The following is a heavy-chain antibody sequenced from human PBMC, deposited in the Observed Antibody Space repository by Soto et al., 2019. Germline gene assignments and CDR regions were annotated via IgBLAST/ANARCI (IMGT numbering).Heavy chain of an antibody. CDR1: GGTFSSYA. D-gene: IGHD3-22*01. CDR3: ARVMIVVVPHYGNCYYGMDV. Sequence: QVQLVQSGAEVKKPGSSVKVSCKASGGTFSSYAISWVRQAPGQGLEWMGGIIPIFGTANYAQKFQGRVTITADESTSTAYMELSSLRSEDTAVYYCARVMIVVVPHYGNCYYGMDVWGQGTTVTVSS. J-gene: IGHJ6*02. CDR2: IIPIFGTA. V-gene: IGHV1-69*01.